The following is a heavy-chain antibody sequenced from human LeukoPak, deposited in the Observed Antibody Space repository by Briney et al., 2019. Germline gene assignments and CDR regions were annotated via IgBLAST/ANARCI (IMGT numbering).Heavy chain of an antibody. V-gene: IGHV4-59*11. CDR2: IYYSGST. J-gene: IGHJ6*03. CDR1: GGSISSHY. Sequence: PSETLSLTCTVSGGSISSHYWSWIRQPPGKALEWIGYIYYSGSTNYNPSLKSRVTISVDTSKNQFSLKLSSVTAADTAVYYCARLYYDFWSGYWGYYYMDVWGKGTTVTVSS. D-gene: IGHD3-3*01. CDR3: ARLYYDFWSGYWGYYYMDV.